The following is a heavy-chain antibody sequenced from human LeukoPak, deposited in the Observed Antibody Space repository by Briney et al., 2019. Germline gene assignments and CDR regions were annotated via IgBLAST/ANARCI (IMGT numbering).Heavy chain of an antibody. CDR1: GGSISSYY. J-gene: IGHJ3*02. CDR3: ASTDVYGSGAFDI. Sequence: NPSETLSLTCTVSGGSISSYYWSWIRQPPGKGLEWIGYIYYSGSTNYNPSLKSRVTISVDTPKNQFSLKLSSVTAADTAVYYCASTDVYGSGAFDIWGQGTMVTVSS. D-gene: IGHD3-10*01. V-gene: IGHV4-59*01. CDR2: IYYSGST.